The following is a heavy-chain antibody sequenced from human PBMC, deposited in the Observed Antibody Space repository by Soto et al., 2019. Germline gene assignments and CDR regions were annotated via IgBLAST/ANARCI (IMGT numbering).Heavy chain of an antibody. D-gene: IGHD4-17*01. V-gene: IGHV4-34*01. J-gene: IGHJ2*01. CDR2: INHSGST. CDR3: ARGPDGDYPSYWYFDL. CDR1: GGSFSGYY. Sequence: QVQLQQWGAGLLKPSETLSLTCAVYGGSFSGYYWSWIRQPPGKGLEWIGEINHSGSTNYNPSLKIRVTISVDTSKNQFSLKLSSVTAADTAVYYCARGPDGDYPSYWYFDLWGRGTLVTVSS.